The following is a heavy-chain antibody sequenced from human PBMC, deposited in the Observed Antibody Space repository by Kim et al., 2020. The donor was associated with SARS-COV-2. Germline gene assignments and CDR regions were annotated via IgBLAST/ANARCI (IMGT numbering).Heavy chain of an antibody. CDR2: IYYIGSP. Sequence: SETLSLTCTVSGDSVSNGDYYWSWIRQPPGKGLEWIGYIYYIGSPNYNPSLKSRVTISVDTSKNQFSLKLTTVTAADTAIYYCLRGTNYDNSASCPWGQGTLVTVSS. J-gene: IGHJ5*02. CDR3: LRGTNYDNSASCP. CDR1: GDSVSNGDYY. D-gene: IGHD3-22*01. V-gene: IGHV4-61*08.